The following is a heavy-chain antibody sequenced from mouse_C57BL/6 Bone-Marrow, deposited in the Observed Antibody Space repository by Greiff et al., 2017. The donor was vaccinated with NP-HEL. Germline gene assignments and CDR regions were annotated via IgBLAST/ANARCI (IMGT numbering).Heavy chain of an antibody. V-gene: IGHV1-7*01. CDR3: ARENYGPHWYFDV. CDR2: INPSSGYT. D-gene: IGHD1-1*02. Sequence: QVQLQQSGAELAKPGASVKLSCKASGYTFTSYWMHWVKQRPGQGLEWIGYINPSSGYTKYNQKFKDKAILTADKSSSTAYMQLSSLTYEDAAVYYYARENYGPHWYFDVWGTGTTVTVSS. J-gene: IGHJ1*03. CDR1: GYTFTSYW.